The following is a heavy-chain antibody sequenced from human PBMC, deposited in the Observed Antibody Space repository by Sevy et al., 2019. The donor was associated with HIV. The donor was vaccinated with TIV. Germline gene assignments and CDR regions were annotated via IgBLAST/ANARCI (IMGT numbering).Heavy chain of an antibody. Sequence: GRSLRLSCAASGFTFSTYNMNWVRQAPGKGLEWVSFISGISNYIYYADSVKGRFTISRDNAKNSLYLQMNSLRAEDTAIYYCARGVQTYEAFDIWGQGTMVTVSS. CDR2: ISGISNYI. CDR1: GFTFSTYN. D-gene: IGHD6-6*01. CDR3: ARGVQTYEAFDI. V-gene: IGHV3-21*01. J-gene: IGHJ3*02.